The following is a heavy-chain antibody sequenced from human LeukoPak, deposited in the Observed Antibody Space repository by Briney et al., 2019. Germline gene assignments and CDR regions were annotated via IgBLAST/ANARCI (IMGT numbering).Heavy chain of an antibody. V-gene: IGHV3-7*01. Sequence: PGGSLRLSCAASGFTFSSYWMSWVRQAPGKGLEWVANIKQDGSEKYYVDSVKGRFTISRDNAKNSLYLQMNSLRAEDTAVYYCARDEADYGGKATDAFDIWGQGTMVTVSS. CDR3: ARDEADYGGKATDAFDI. J-gene: IGHJ3*02. CDR1: GFTFSSYW. D-gene: IGHD4-23*01. CDR2: IKQDGSEK.